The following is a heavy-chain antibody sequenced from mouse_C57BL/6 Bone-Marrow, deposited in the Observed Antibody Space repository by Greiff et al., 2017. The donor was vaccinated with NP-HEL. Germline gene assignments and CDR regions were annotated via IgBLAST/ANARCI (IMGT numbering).Heavy chain of an antibody. CDR1: GFTFSSYS. V-gene: IGHV5-4*01. Sequence: EVQGVESGGGLVKPGGSLKLSCAASGFTFSSYSMSWVRQTPEKRLEWVAIISDGGSYTYYPDNVKGRFTISRDNAKNNLYLQMSHLKSEDTAMYYCARDQDANDWYFDVWGTGTTVTVSS. D-gene: IGHD3-2*02. CDR2: ISDGGSYT. CDR3: ARDQDANDWYFDV. J-gene: IGHJ1*03.